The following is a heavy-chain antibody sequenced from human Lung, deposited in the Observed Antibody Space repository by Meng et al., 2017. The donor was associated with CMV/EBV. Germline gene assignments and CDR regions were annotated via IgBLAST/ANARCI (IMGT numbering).Heavy chain of an antibody. CDR3: ARAIIRGVPAVDYYYGMEV. Sequence: SXXVSCKASGGTFSSYAISWVRQAPGQGLEWMGGIIPILGIANYAQKFQGRVTITADKSTSTAYMELSSLRSEDTAVYYCARAIIRGVPAVDYYYGMEVWGQGTXVPVSS. CDR1: GGTFSSYA. V-gene: IGHV1-69*10. D-gene: IGHD2-2*01. J-gene: IGHJ6*02. CDR2: IIPILGIA.